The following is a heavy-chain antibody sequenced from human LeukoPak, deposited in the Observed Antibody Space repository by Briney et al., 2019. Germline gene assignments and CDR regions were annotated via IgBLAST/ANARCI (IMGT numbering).Heavy chain of an antibody. V-gene: IGHV1-2*02. CDR3: ARLDIVVVVAATGVGY. D-gene: IGHD2-15*01. CDR2: INPNSGGT. J-gene: IGHJ4*02. CDR1: GYTFTGYY. Sequence: GASVKVSCKASGYTFTGYYMHWVRQAPGQGLERMGWINPNSGGTNYAQKFQGRVTMTRDTSISTAYMELSRLRSDDTAVYYCARLDIVVVVAATGVGYWGQGTLVTVSS.